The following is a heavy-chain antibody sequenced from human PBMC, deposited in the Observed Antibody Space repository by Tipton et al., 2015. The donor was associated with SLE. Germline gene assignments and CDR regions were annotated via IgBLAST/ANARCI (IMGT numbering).Heavy chain of an antibody. Sequence: QVQLVQSGSELKKPGASVRVSCKASGCTFTSYYMHWVRQAPGQGLEWMGIINPSGGSTSYAQKFQGRVTMTRDTSTSTVYMELSSLRSEDTAVYYCAREDEGSGSAGGFDYWGQGTLVTVSS. CDR2: INPSGGST. V-gene: IGHV1-46*01. J-gene: IGHJ4*02. D-gene: IGHD1-26*01. CDR1: GCTFTSYY. CDR3: AREDEGSGSAGGFDY.